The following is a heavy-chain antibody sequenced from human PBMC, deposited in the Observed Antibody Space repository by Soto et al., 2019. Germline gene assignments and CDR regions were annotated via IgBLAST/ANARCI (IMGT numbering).Heavy chain of an antibody. CDR2: IIPIFGTA. CDR3: AGQSSSVPGDDDAMDV. J-gene: IGHJ6*02. CDR1: GGTFSSYA. D-gene: IGHD2-2*01. Sequence: QVQLVQSGAEVKKPGSSVKVSCKASGGTFSSYAISWVRQAPGQGLEWMGGIIPIFGTADYAQKFQGRVTIPADESTSPADMALSSPRCDDTAVYYWAGQSSSVPGDDDAMDVWAQGTTVPVSS. V-gene: IGHV1-69*12.